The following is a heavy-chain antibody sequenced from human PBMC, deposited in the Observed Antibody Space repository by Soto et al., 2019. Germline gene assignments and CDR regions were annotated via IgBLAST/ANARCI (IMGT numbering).Heavy chain of an antibody. CDR2: ISGSGGST. CDR3: AKCGLGLRFFPNWFDP. D-gene: IGHD3-3*01. CDR1: GFTFSSYA. Sequence: PGGSLRLSCAASGFTFSSYAMSWVRQAPGKGLEWVSAISGSGGSTYYADSVKGRFTISRDNSKNTLYLQMNSLRAEDTAVYYCAKCGLGLRFFPNWFDPWGQGTLVT. V-gene: IGHV3-23*01. J-gene: IGHJ5*02.